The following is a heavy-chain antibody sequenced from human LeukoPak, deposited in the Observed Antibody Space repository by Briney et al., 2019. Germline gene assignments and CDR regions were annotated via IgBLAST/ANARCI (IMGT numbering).Heavy chain of an antibody. D-gene: IGHD5-12*01. CDR2: IIPIFGTA. J-gene: IGHJ4*02. CDR1: GGTFSSYA. V-gene: IGHV1-69*05. CDR3: ARGGYSGYDSEFDY. Sequence: ASVKVSCKASGGTFSSYAISWVRQAPGQGLEWMGGIIPIFGTANYAQKFQGRVAMTRDTSTSTVYMELSSLRSEDTAVYYCARGGYSGYDSEFDYWGQGTLVTVSS.